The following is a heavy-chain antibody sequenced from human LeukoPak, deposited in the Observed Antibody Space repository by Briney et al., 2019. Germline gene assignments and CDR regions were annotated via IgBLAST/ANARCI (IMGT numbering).Heavy chain of an antibody. Sequence: SQRLSCALSRFNFDDYAMQWARQSPGGALEWVSGINWKTGNGIYADSVKGRFTISRDNAKNSLYVQMSSLRAEDTALYYCTRRAARWQFDLWGRGTLLTVSS. V-gene: IGHV3-9*01. CDR1: RFNFDDYA. D-gene: IGHD5-24*01. CDR3: TRRAARWQFDL. CDR2: INWKTGNG. J-gene: IGHJ2*01.